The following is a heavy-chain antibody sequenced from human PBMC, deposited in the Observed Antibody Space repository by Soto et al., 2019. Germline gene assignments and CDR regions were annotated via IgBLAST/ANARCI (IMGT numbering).Heavy chain of an antibody. V-gene: IGHV3-30*18. D-gene: IGHD1-7*01. CDR1: GFTFSSYG. CDR3: AKDKDRRLELRGGFGYYGMDV. CDR2: ISYDGSNK. Sequence: GGSLRLSCAASGFTFSSYGMHWVRQAPGKGLEWVAVISYDGSNKYYADSVKGRFTISRDNSKNTLYRQMNSWRAEDTAVYYCAKDKDRRLELRGGFGYYGMDVWGQGTTVTVSS. J-gene: IGHJ6*02.